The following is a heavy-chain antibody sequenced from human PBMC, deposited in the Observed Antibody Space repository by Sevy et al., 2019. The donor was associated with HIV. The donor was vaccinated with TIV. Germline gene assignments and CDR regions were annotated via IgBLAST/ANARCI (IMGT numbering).Heavy chain of an antibody. J-gene: IGHJ6*03. D-gene: IGHD6-19*01. V-gene: IGHV4-59*01. Sequence: SETLSLTCTVSGGSISSYYWSWIRQPPGKGLEWIGYIYYSGSTNYNPSLKSRVTISVDTSKNQFSLKLSSVTAADTAVYYSSRDRAPRSSGWYATKKVYYYMDVWGKGTTVSVSS. CDR3: SRDRAPRSSGWYATKKVYYYMDV. CDR1: GGSISSYY. CDR2: IYYSGST.